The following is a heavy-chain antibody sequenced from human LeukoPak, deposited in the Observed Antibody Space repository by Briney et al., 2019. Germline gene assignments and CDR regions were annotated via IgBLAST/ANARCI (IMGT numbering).Heavy chain of an antibody. D-gene: IGHD6-13*01. Sequence: GGSLRLSCAASGFTSSSYWMHWIRQAPGKGLVWVSRINSDGSTTSYADSVRGRFTISRDNAKNTLYLQMNSLRAEDTAVYYCARGSSSWYYMDVWGKGTTVTVSS. CDR3: ARGSSSWYYMDV. CDR1: GFTSSSYW. J-gene: IGHJ6*03. V-gene: IGHV3-74*01. CDR2: INSDGSTT.